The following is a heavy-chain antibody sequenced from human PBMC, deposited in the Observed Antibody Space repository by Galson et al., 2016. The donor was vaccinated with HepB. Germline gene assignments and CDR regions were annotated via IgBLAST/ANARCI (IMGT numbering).Heavy chain of an antibody. Sequence: SLRLSCAASGFSFSGYAIHWVRQPPGKGLEWVALVSYDGNTKYYTDSVKGRFTISRDNSENTLYLKMNSLRPEDTAMYYCAVLESSGTSFSGYTFDVWGQGTPVTVSS. CDR1: GFSFSGYA. D-gene: IGHD1-26*01. CDR3: AVLESSGTSFSGYTFDV. CDR2: VSYDGNTK. V-gene: IGHV3-30*03. J-gene: IGHJ3*01.